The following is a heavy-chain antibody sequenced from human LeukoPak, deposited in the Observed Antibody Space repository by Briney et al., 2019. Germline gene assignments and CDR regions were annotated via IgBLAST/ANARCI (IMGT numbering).Heavy chain of an antibody. J-gene: IGHJ3*02. V-gene: IGHV3-30*02. CDR1: GFTFSSYG. D-gene: IGHD2-15*01. Sequence: GGSLRLSCAASGFTFSSYGMHWVRQAPGKGLEWVAVIWYDGSNKYYADSVKGRFTISRDNSKNTLYLQMNSLRAEDTAVYYCAKAQTGRGSWYAFDIWGQGTMVTVSS. CDR2: IWYDGSNK. CDR3: AKAQTGRGSWYAFDI.